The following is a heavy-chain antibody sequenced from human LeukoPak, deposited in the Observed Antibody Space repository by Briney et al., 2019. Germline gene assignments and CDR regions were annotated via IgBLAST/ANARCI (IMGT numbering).Heavy chain of an antibody. CDR2: ISSSSSYA. J-gene: IGHJ1*01. CDR1: GFTFSDYY. Sequence: PGGSLRLSCAAPGFTFSDYYMSWIRQAPGKGLEWVSYISSSSSYANYADSVKGRFTISRDNARNSLYLQMNSLRAEDTAVYYCASLSSSWYSRKDFQHWGQGTLVTVSS. D-gene: IGHD6-13*01. V-gene: IGHV3-11*03. CDR3: ASLSSSWYSRKDFQH.